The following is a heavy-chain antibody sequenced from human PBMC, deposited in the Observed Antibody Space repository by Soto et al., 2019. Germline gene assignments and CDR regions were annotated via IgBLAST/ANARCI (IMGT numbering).Heavy chain of an antibody. D-gene: IGHD3-10*01. V-gene: IGHV4-31*03. CDR3: ARDAPSSAFDRGKD. Sequence: QVQQQESGPGLVKPSQTLSLTCTVSGGSIGSGGYYWSWIRQHPGKGLEWIGWIYHSGSTYYNPSLKSRVTISVDTSKNQFSLKLTSVTAADTAVYYCARDAPSSAFDRGKDWGQGTLVTVSS. CDR1: GGSIGSGGYY. J-gene: IGHJ4*02. CDR2: IYHSGST.